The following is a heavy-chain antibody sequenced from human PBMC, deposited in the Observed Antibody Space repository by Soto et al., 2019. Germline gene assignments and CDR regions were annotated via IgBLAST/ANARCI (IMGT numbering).Heavy chain of an antibody. CDR2: ISAYNGNT. CDR1: GYTFSSYG. D-gene: IGHD3-3*01. J-gene: IGHJ3*02. V-gene: IGHV1-18*01. Sequence: VASVEVSCKASGYTFSSYGISWVRQAPGQGLEWMGWISAYNGNTNYAQKLQGRVTMTTDTSTSTAYMELRSLRSDDTAVYYCAGVLRFLEWLPTHDAFDIWGQGTMVTVSS. CDR3: AGVLRFLEWLPTHDAFDI.